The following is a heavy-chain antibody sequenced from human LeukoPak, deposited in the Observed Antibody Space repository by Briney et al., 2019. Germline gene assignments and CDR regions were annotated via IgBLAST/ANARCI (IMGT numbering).Heavy chain of an antibody. J-gene: IGHJ4*02. CDR1: GFTFSSYW. D-gene: IGHD3-10*01. V-gene: IGHV3-7*01. Sequence: GGSLRLSCAASGFTFSSYWMSWVRQAPGKGLEWVANIKQDGSEKYYVDSVKGRFTISRDNAKNSLYLQMNSLRAEGTAVYYCARGSTMVRGVTGGVFDYWGQGTLVTVSS. CDR2: IKQDGSEK. CDR3: ARGSTMVRGVTGGVFDY.